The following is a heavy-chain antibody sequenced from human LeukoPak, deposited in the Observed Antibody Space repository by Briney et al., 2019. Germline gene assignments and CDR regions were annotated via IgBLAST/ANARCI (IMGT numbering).Heavy chain of an antibody. CDR1: GFTFDDYA. Sequence: GGSLRLSCAAAGFTFDDYAMHWVRQAPGKGLEWVSGISWNSGSIGYADSMKGRFTISRDNAKNSLYLQMNSLRAEDTALYYCAKDLYDILTGIDYWGQGTLVTVSS. CDR3: AKDLYDILTGIDY. V-gene: IGHV3-9*01. CDR2: ISWNSGSI. D-gene: IGHD3-9*01. J-gene: IGHJ4*02.